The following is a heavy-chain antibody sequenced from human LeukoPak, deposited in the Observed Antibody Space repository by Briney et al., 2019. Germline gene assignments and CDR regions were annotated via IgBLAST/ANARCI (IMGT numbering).Heavy chain of an antibody. Sequence: SETLSLTCTVSGGSISSGGYYWSWIRQHPGKGLEWIGYIYYSGSTYYNPSLKSRVTISVDTSKNQFSLKLSSVTAADTAVYYCASATGYCSGGSCYPRNIYGMDVWGQGTTVTVSS. D-gene: IGHD2-15*01. CDR1: GGSISSGGYY. J-gene: IGHJ6*02. V-gene: IGHV4-31*03. CDR3: ASATGYCSGGSCYPRNIYGMDV. CDR2: IYYSGST.